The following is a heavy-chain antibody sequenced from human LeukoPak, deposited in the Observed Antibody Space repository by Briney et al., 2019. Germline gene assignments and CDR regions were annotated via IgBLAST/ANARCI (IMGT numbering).Heavy chain of an antibody. CDR2: ISSSSSYI. CDR1: GFTFSSYS. V-gene: IGHV3-21*04. D-gene: IGHD2-8*01. Sequence: GGSLRLSCAASGFTFSSYSMNWVRQAPGKGLEWVSSISSSSSYIYYADSVKGRFTISRDNAKNSLYLQMNSLRVEDTAVYYCATDGFFTNGGRFDYWGQGTLVTVSS. J-gene: IGHJ4*02. CDR3: ATDGFFTNGGRFDY.